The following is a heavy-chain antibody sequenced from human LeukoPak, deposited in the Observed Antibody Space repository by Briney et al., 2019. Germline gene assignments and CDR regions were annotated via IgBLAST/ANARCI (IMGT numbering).Heavy chain of an antibody. CDR3: ARDRYGSGVDY. CDR1: GGSISSGGYY. J-gene: IGHJ4*02. D-gene: IGHD3-10*01. Sequence: SETLSLTCTVSGGSISSGGYYWSWIRQHPGKGLEWIGYIYYSGSTYYNPSLKSRVTISVDTSKNQFSLKLSSVTAADTAVYYCARDRYGSGVDYWGQGTLVTVSS. V-gene: IGHV4-31*03. CDR2: IYYSGST.